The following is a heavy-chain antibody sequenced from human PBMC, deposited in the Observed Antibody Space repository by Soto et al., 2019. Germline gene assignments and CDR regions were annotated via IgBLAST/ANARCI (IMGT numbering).Heavy chain of an antibody. CDR1: GFIFSNSA. CDR3: AREVASYDRSGFFDY. J-gene: IGHJ4*02. CDR2: ISYDGNNK. Sequence: PVGSLRLSCAGSGFIFSNSAFHWVRQAQGRGLEWVALISYDGNNKYYADSVKGRFTISRDNSKNTLYLQMHSLRADDTAVYYCAREVASYDRSGFFDYWGQG. V-gene: IGHV3-30-3*01. D-gene: IGHD3-22*01.